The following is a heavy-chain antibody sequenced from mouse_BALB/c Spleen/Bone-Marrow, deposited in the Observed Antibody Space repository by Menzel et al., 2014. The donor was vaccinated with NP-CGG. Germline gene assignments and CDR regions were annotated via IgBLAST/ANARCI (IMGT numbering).Heavy chain of an antibody. V-gene: IGHV1S81*02. J-gene: IGHJ1*01. CDR3: SRWLLQYFDV. Sequence: VQLQQSGAELVRPGASVKLSCKASGYTFTSYWMHWVKQRPGQGLEWIGKIIPSNGRTNYNEKFKSKATLTVDKSSNTAYMQLSSLTSEDSAVYYRSRWLLQYFDVWGAGTTVTVSS. CDR1: GYTFTSYW. CDR2: IIPSNGRT. D-gene: IGHD2-3*01.